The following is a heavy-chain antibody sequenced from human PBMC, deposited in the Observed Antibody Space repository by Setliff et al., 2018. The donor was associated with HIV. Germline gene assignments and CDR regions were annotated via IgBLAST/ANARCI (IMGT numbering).Heavy chain of an antibody. V-gene: IGHV4-39*01. CDR1: GGSINSTSYY. D-gene: IGHD6-19*01. CDR3: ARDRSSGWSKDWFDT. CDR2: IYHTGST. Sequence: ASETLSLTCTVSGGSINSTSYYWGWIRQPPGNGLEWIGSIYHTGSTYYKPSLKSRVTISVDTSKNQFSLRLSSVAAGDTAVYYCARDRSSGWSKDWFDTWGQGILVTVSS. J-gene: IGHJ5*02.